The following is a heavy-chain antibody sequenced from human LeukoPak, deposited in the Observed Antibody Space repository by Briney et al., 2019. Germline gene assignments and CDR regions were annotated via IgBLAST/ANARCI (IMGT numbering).Heavy chain of an antibody. CDR3: ARDRSNWYDY. CDR2: ISSSDGTI. Sequence: GGSLRLSCAASGFTFSNAWMSWVRQAPGKGLEWLSYISSSDGTIYYADSVKGRFTISRDNAKNSLYLQMNTLRAEDTAVYYCARDRSNWYDYWGQGTLVTVSS. CDR1: GFTFSNAW. J-gene: IGHJ5*01. V-gene: IGHV3-11*01.